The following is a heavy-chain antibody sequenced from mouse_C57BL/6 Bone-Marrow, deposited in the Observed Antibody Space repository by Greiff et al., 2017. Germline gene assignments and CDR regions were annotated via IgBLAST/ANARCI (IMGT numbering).Heavy chain of an antibody. CDR3: ARVVITVVDY. D-gene: IGHD1-1*01. CDR2: INPYNGGT. J-gene: IGHJ2*01. Sequence: VQLQQSGPELVKPGASVKMSCKASGYTFTDYNMHWVKQSHGKSLEWIGYINPYNGGTSYNQKFKGKATLTVNKSSSTAYMGLRSLTSEDSAVXYGARVVITVVDYWGQGTTLTVSS. V-gene: IGHV1-22*01. CDR1: GYTFTDYN.